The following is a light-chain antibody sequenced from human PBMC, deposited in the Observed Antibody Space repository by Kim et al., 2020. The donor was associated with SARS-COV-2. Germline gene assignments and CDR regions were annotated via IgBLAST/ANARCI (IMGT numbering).Light chain of an antibody. J-gene: IGKJ2*01. CDR1: EDISNY. Sequence: DIQMTQSTPSLSASVGDRVTITCRASEDISNYLNWYQHKPPQAPKLLIHDASTLEIGVPSRITGSGSGTDFSITINSLQPEDFATYYCQHYYSLPYTFGQGTKLEIK. V-gene: IGKV1-33*01. CDR2: DAS. CDR3: QHYYSLPYT.